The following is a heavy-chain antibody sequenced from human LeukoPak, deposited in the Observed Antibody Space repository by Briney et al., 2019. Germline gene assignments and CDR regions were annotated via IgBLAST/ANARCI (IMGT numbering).Heavy chain of an antibody. CDR1: GFTFNRFG. CDR2: IWYDGSNK. CDR3: ARAAYDNSGYLAL. V-gene: IGHV3-33*01. D-gene: IGHD3-22*01. J-gene: IGHJ4*02. Sequence: GRSLRLSCATSGFTFNRFGMHWVRQAPGKGLEWVAVIWYDGSNKDYADSVKGRFTISRDSSKNTLYLQMNSLRAEDTAVYYCARAAYDNSGYLALWGQGTLVTVSS.